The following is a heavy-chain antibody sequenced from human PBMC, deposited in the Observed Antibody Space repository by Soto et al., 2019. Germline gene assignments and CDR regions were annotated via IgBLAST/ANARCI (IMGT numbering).Heavy chain of an antibody. CDR3: ARGHPVHSYGPKHYNYYGMDV. CDR2: INHSGST. CDR1: GGSFSGYY. D-gene: IGHD5-18*01. J-gene: IGHJ6*02. V-gene: IGHV4-34*01. Sequence: LSETLSLTCAVYGGSFSGYYWSWIRQPPGKGLEWIGEINHSGSTNYNPSLKSRVTISVDTSKNQFSLKLSSVTAADTAVYYCARGHPVHSYGPKHYNYYGMDVWGQGTTVTVSS.